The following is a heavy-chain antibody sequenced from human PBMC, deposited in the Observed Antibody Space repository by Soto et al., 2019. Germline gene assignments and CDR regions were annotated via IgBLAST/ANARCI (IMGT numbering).Heavy chain of an antibody. D-gene: IGHD3-10*01. CDR2: IYYSGST. V-gene: IGHV4-39*01. CDR3: ARRARHYGSGRHFDY. J-gene: IGHJ4*02. Sequence: SETLSLTCTVSGGSISSSSYYWGWIRQPPGKGLEWIGSIYYSGSTYYNPSLKSRVTISVDTSKNQFSLKLSSVTAADTAVYYCARRARHYGSGRHFDYWGQGTLVTVSS. CDR1: GGSISSSSYY.